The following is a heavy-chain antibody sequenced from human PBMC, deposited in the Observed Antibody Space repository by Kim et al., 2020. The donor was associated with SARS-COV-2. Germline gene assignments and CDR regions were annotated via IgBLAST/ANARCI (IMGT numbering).Heavy chain of an antibody. V-gene: IGHV5-51*01. D-gene: IGHD3-16*01. Sequence: TRYSPSFQGQVTIAADKSISTAYLQWSSLKASDTAMYYCARSGIGGAPDYWGQGTLVTVSS. J-gene: IGHJ4*02. CDR2: T. CDR3: ARSGIGGAPDY.